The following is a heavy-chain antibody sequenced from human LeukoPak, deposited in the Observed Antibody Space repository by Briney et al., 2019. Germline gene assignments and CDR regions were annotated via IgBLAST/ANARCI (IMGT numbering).Heavy chain of an antibody. Sequence: GGSLRLSCAASGFTFSSYAMSWVRQAPGKGLEWVSRISDTGFTTNYADSVKGRFTISRDNSKSIVYLQMNRLRAEDTAVYYCAKLVWFGELWPRSWGQGTLVTVSS. V-gene: IGHV3-23*01. D-gene: IGHD3-10*01. CDR3: AKLVWFGELWPRS. CDR2: ISDTGFTT. J-gene: IGHJ5*02. CDR1: GFTFSSYA.